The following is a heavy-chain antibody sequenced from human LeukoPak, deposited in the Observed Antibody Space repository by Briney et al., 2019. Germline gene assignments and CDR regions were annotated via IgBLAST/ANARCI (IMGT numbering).Heavy chain of an antibody. J-gene: IGHJ5*02. Sequence: GASVKVSCKASGYTFTSYDINWVRQAAGQGLEWMGWINPNSGNTGYAQKFQGRVTMTRNTSISTAYMELSSLRSEDTAVYYWARGRKEIVRAAYGWVNWFDPWGQGTLVTVSS. V-gene: IGHV1-8*01. CDR2: INPNSGNT. CDR3: ARGRKEIVRAAYGWVNWFDP. CDR1: GYTFTSYD. D-gene: IGHD1-26*01.